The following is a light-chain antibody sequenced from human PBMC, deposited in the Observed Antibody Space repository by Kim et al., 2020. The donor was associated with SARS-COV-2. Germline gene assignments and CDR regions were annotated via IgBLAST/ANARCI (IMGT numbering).Light chain of an antibody. J-gene: IGLJ3*02. V-gene: IGLV4-69*01. CDR1: SGHSNYA. CDR3: QNWDTGIWGV. CDR2: VNNDGSH. Sequence: QPVLTQSPSASASLGASVKLTCTLSSGHSNYAIAWHQQQPEKGPRYLMRVNNDGSHNKGDGIPDRFSGSSSGAERYLTISSLQYKDEADYYCQNWDTGIWGVFGGGTQLTVL.